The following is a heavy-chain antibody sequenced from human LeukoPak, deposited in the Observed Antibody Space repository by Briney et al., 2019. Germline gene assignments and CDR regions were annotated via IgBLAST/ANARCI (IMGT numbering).Heavy chain of an antibody. CDR3: ARGGNRIQLWSKPDAFDI. CDR2: ISYDGSNK. D-gene: IGHD5-18*01. J-gene: IGHJ3*02. CDR1: GFTFSSYA. Sequence: GRSLRLSCAASGFTFSSYAMHWVRQAPGKGLEWVAVISYDGSNKYYADSVKGRFTISRDNSKNTLYLQMNSLRAEDTTVYYCARGGNRIQLWSKPDAFDIWGQGTMVTVSS. V-gene: IGHV3-30*04.